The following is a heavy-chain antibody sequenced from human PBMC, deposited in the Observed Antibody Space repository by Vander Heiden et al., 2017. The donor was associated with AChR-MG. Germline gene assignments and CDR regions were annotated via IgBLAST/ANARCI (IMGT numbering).Heavy chain of an antibody. CDR1: GFTFSGSV. D-gene: IGHD2-2*01. V-gene: IGHV3-73*02. CDR2: MRGKADSYAT. Sequence: EVQLVESGRGLVPPGGSLKLSCAAPGFTFSGSVRHWVRQGSGKGLEWVGRMRGKADSYATAYAASVKGRFTISTDESKNTAYLQMNSLKTEDTAVYYCGRHGPYCGSTSCLDYWGQGTLVTVSS. CDR3: GRHGPYCGSTSCLDY. J-gene: IGHJ4*02.